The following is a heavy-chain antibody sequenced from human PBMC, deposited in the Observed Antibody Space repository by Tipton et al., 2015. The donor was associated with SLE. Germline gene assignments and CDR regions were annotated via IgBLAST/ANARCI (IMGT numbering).Heavy chain of an antibody. Sequence: TLSLTCTVSGGSISSSSFYWGWIRQPPGKGLEWIGSIYYRGSTYYNPSLKSRVTISVDTSKNQFSLKLSSVTAADTAVYYCARAAPPNPYCSGGSCYSGPFWYYYYYMDVWGKGTTVTVSS. V-gene: IGHV4-39*01. D-gene: IGHD2-15*01. CDR3: ARAAPPNPYCSGGSCYSGPFWYYYYYMDV. CDR2: IYYRGST. J-gene: IGHJ6*03. CDR1: GGSISSSSFY.